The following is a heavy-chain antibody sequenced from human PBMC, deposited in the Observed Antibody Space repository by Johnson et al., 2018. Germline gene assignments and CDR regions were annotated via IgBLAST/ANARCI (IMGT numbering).Heavy chain of an antibody. CDR1: GFTFSSYW. CDR3: AREVGDYDFWPDV. CDR2: IKQDGSEK. V-gene: IGHV3-7*01. D-gene: IGHD3-3*01. Sequence: VQLVESGGGLVQPGGSLRLSCAASGFTFSSYWMSWVRQAPGKGLEWVANIKQDGSEKYYVDSVKGRFTISRDNAKNSLYLQMNSLRAEDTAVYYCAREVGDYDFWPDVWGQGTTVTVSS. J-gene: IGHJ6*02.